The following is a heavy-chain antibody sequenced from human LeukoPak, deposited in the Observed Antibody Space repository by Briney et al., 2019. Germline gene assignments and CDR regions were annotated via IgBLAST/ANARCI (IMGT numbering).Heavy chain of an antibody. CDR2: ISGSGGNT. CDR3: ANRIGWNLDY. V-gene: IGHV3-23*01. J-gene: IGHJ4*02. Sequence: GGSLRLSCAASGFTFSTYTMSWVRQAPGKGLEWVSAISGSGGNTYYADSVKGRFTISRDNSKNTLYLQMDSLRADDTAVYYCANRIGWNLDYWGQGTLVTVSS. CDR1: GFTFSTYT. D-gene: IGHD1-1*01.